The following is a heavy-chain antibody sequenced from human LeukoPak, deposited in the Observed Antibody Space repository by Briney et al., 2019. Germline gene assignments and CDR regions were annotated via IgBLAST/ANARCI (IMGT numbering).Heavy chain of an antibody. CDR1: GYTLTSYG. Sequence: ASVKVSCKASGYTLTSYGISWVRQAPGQGLEWMGWISAYNGNTNYAQKLQGRVTMTTDTSTSTAYMELRSLRSDVTAVYYCARDRDGYNDFDYWGQGTLVTVSS. V-gene: IGHV1-18*01. J-gene: IGHJ4*02. CDR2: ISAYNGNT. D-gene: IGHD5-24*01. CDR3: ARDRDGYNDFDY.